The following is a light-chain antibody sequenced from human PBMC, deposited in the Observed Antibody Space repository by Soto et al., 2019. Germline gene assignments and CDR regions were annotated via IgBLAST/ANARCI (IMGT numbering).Light chain of an antibody. CDR2: DTS. V-gene: IGKV3-20*01. Sequence: EIVLTQSPGTLSLSPGERATLSCRASQSVSSSYLAWYQQKPGQAPRLLIYDTSSRATGIPDRFSGSGSGTYFTLAISRLEPEYFAVYYCQQCGSSPSFGQGTKVELK. CDR1: QSVSSSY. J-gene: IGKJ1*01. CDR3: QQCGSSPS.